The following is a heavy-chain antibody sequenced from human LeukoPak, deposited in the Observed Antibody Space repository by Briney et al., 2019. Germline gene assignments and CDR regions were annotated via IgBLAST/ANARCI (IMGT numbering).Heavy chain of an antibody. CDR2: IYYSGST. Sequence: PSETLSLTCTVSGGSISSYYWSWIRQPPGKGLEWIGYIYYSGSTNYNPSLKSRVTISVGTSKNQFSLKLSSVTAADTAVYYCARQVVAARGYFQHWGQGTLVTVSS. D-gene: IGHD2-15*01. J-gene: IGHJ1*01. CDR1: GGSISSYY. CDR3: ARQVVAARGYFQH. V-gene: IGHV4-59*01.